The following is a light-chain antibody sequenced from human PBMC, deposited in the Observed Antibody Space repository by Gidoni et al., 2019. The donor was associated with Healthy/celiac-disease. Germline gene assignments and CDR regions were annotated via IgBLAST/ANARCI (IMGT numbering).Light chain of an antibody. Sequence: DIQMGQSPATLSASVGDRVTITCRASQSISSWFAWYQQKPGKAPKLLIYTASSLESGVPSRFSGSGSGTEFTLTISSLQPDDFATYYCQQYNSYTSTFGQGTKVEIK. V-gene: IGKV1-5*03. CDR3: QQYNSYTST. CDR2: TAS. J-gene: IGKJ1*01. CDR1: QSISSW.